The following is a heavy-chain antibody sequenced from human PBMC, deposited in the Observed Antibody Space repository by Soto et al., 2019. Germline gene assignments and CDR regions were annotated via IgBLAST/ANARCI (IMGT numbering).Heavy chain of an antibody. V-gene: IGHV3-74*01. J-gene: IGHJ4*02. CDR2: SNSDGSST. CDR1: GFTFSSYW. Sequence: AGSLRLSCAASGFTFSSYWMHWVRQAPGKGLVWVSRSNSDGSSTSYADSVKGRFTISRDNAKNTLYLQMNSLRAEDTAVYYCVRTSLVVAAATREDYWGQGTLVTV. CDR3: VRTSLVVAAATREDY. D-gene: IGHD2-15*01.